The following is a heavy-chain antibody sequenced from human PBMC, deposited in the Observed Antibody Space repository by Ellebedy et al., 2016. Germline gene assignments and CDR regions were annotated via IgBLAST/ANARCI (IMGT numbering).Heavy chain of an antibody. CDR2: INGDGNVT. J-gene: IGHJ4*02. V-gene: IGHV3-74*01. D-gene: IGHD6-19*01. Sequence: GESLKISXVASGFTFSNYYIHWVRQAPGKGLVWVSRINGDGNVTNYADSVRGRFTSFRDNSGNTLYLQMSSLRPDDTAVYYCAPEIRPVAAPHYFPDWGQGTLVTVSS. CDR3: APEIRPVAAPHYFPD. CDR1: GFTFSNYY.